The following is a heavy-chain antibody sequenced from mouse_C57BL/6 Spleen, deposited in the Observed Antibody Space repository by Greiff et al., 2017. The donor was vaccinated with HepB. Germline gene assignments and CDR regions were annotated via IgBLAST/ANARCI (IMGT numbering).Heavy chain of an antibody. D-gene: IGHD2-4*01. CDR2: IYPGDGDT. CDR1: GYAFSSSW. V-gene: IGHV1-82*01. J-gene: IGHJ2*01. CDR3: ARGYYDYDWYFDY. Sequence: LQESGPELVKPGASVKISCKASGYAFSSSWMNWVKQRPGKGLEWIGRIYPGDGDTNYNGKFKGKATLTADKSSSTAYMQLSSLTSEDSAVYFCARGYYDYDWYFDYWGQGTTLTVSS.